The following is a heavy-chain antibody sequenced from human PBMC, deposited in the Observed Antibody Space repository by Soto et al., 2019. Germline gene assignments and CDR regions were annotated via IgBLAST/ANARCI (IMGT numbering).Heavy chain of an antibody. CDR3: AMVANYVTPTPEDV. CDR1: GYIFVNYG. D-gene: IGHD3-16*01. Sequence: QVPLVQAGDEVRKPGSSVKVSCKASGYIFVNYGIAWVRQAPGQGLEWMGWISPYSGNTHYASKDQGRHTMTTDTSTSTAYVDRGSLSSHDPGGAYCAMVANYVTPTPEDVWGRGNTGTFSS. CDR2: ISPYSGNT. J-gene: IGHJ6*02. V-gene: IGHV1-18*01.